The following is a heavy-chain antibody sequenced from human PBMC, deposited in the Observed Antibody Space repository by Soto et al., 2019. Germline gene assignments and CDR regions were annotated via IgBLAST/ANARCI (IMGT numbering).Heavy chain of an antibody. V-gene: IGHV4-59*01. CDR2: IYSSGST. Sequence: SETLSLTCTVSGGSIINYYWNWILQSPGKGLEWIGYIYSSGSTHYNPSLQNRVTISIDTSKNQVSLKVNSVTAADTAVYYCARDHPYSYGVYYFDYWGQGTPVTVSS. CDR3: ARDHPYSYGVYYFDY. CDR1: GGSIINYY. J-gene: IGHJ4*02. D-gene: IGHD5-18*01.